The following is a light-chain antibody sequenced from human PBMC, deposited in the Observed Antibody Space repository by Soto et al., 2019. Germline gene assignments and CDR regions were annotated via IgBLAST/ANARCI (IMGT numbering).Light chain of an antibody. V-gene: IGKV3-20*01. J-gene: IGKJ2*01. CDR1: QSVSRRY. CDR3: QQYSGPGMYT. Sequence: EIVLTQSPGTLSLSPGEGATLSCRASQSVSRRYLAWYQQKPGQAPRLLIYGASTRATGIPDRFSGSGSGTDFTLTISRLEPEDFAEYYCQQYSGPGMYTFGQGTKLEIK. CDR2: GAS.